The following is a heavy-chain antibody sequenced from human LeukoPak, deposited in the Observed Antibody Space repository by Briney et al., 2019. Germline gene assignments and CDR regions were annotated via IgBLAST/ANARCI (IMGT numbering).Heavy chain of an antibody. CDR1: GYTFTSSG. D-gene: IGHD3-22*01. CDR2: IGTYNGNT. V-gene: IGHV1-18*01. J-gene: IGHJ4*02. Sequence: ASVKVSCKASGYTFTSSGISCVRQTLGQRLEWMGWIGTYNGNTNYAQILQGRVTMTTDTSTTTAYMELRSLRSDDTAVYYCARDLVSPYYYGSSALGYFDYWGQGTLVTVSS. CDR3: ARDLVSPYYYGSSALGYFDY.